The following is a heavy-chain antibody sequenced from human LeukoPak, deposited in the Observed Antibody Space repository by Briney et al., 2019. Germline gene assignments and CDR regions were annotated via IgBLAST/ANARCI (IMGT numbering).Heavy chain of an antibody. D-gene: IGHD5-18*01. Sequence: GASVKVSCKVSGGTFGSYVISWVRQAPGQGLEWMGGIIPIFGTAHYAQKFQGRLTITADESTSTVYMEMSSLRSEDTAMYYCAKEGDTALVTGYFDLWGRGTLVTVSS. CDR2: IIPIFGTA. V-gene: IGHV1-69*13. CDR1: GGTFGSYV. J-gene: IGHJ2*01. CDR3: AKEGDTALVTGYFDL.